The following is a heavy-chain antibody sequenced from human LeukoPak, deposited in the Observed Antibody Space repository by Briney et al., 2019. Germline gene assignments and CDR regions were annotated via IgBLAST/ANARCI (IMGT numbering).Heavy chain of an antibody. Sequence: SETRSHTGTVSGGSISRCDGSWIRQPPGKGLEWIGYIYYSGRTNYNPSLKSRVTISVDTSKNQFSLKLSSVTAADTAVYYCAKHADCHDSGAFDYGGQGTLVTVSS. CDR1: GGSISRCD. V-gene: IGHV4-59*08. D-gene: IGHD3-22*01. CDR2: IYYSGRT. J-gene: IGHJ4*02. CDR3: AKHADCHDSGAFDY.